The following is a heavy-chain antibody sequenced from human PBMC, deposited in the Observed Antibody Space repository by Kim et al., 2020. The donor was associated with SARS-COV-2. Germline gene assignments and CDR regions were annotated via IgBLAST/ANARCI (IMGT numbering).Heavy chain of an antibody. CDR2: IYYSGST. CDR1: GGSISSGGYY. D-gene: IGHD3-22*01. CDR3: ARASLTMIVVVGAFDI. J-gene: IGHJ3*02. Sequence: SDTLSLTCTVSGGSISSGGYYWSWIRQLPGKGLEWIAYIYYSGSTYYNPSLKSRVTISVDTSKNQFSLKLSSVTAADTAVYYCARASLTMIVVVGAFDIWGQGTMVTVSS. V-gene: IGHV4-31*03.